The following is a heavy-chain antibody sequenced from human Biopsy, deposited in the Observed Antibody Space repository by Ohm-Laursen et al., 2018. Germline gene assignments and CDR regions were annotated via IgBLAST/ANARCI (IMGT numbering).Heavy chain of an antibody. Sequence: GASVKVSCKVSGYTFTAYFIHWVRQAPGQGLEWVGWISPYFGNTNSTQKLQARVTLSTETSTDTAYMELRSLRYDDTAIYYCVREGLDCAGGTCYSGPLDLWGQGTLITVSS. CDR1: GYTFTAYF. J-gene: IGHJ4*03. CDR3: VREGLDCAGGTCYSGPLDL. CDR2: ISPYFGNT. D-gene: IGHD2-15*01. V-gene: IGHV1-18*04.